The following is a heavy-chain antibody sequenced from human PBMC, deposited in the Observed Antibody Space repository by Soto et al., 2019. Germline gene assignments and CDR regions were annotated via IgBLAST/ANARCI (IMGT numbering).Heavy chain of an antibody. Sequence: SETLSLTCTVSGGSITSYYWSWIRQPPGKGLEWIAYIYFSGSANYNPSLKSRVTISVDTSKNQFSLKLSSVTAADTAVYYCARLYSGYGDYRGLGTLVTVSS. J-gene: IGHJ4*02. CDR3: ARLYSGYGDY. CDR1: GGSITSYY. V-gene: IGHV4-59*08. D-gene: IGHD5-12*01. CDR2: IYFSGSA.